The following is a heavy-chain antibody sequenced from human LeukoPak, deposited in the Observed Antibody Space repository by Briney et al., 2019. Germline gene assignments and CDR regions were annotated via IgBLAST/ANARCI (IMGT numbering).Heavy chain of an antibody. CDR3: ARDYCSSTSCLFDY. J-gene: IGHJ4*02. CDR1: GYHLHRQP. D-gene: IGHD2-2*01. CDR2: INPNSGDT. Sequence: APMKVLRKAFGYHLHRQPKPRVRPAPGKRPGWKGRINPNSGDTNYAQKFQGRVTMTRDTSISTAYMELSRLRSDDTAVYYCARDYCSSTSCLFDYWGQGTLVTVSS. V-gene: IGHV1-2*06.